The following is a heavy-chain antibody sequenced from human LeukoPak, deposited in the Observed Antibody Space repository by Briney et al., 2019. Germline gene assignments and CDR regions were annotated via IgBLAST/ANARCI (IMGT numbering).Heavy chain of an antibody. CDR1: GFTFSSYG. Sequence: PGGSLRLSCAASGFTFSSYGMHWVRQAPGKGLEWVAFIRYDGSNKYYADSVKGRFTISRDNSKNTLYLQMNSLRAEDTAVYYCAKGSPDSSGVPGYYYYGMDVWGQGTTVTVSS. D-gene: IGHD2-8*02. V-gene: IGHV3-30*02. CDR3: AKGSPDSSGVPGYYYYGMDV. CDR2: IRYDGSNK. J-gene: IGHJ6*02.